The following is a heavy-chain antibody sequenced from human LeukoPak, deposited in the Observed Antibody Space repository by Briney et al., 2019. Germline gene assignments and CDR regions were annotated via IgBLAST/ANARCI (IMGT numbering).Heavy chain of an antibody. CDR1: GGSFGGYY. D-gene: IGHD6-13*01. J-gene: IGHJ6*03. Sequence: SETLSLTCAVYGGSFGGYYWSWIRQPPGKGLEWIGEINDSGSSNYNPSLKSRVTMSVDTSKNQFSLKLSSVTAADTAVYYCARKAYSSSPPYYYYYMDVWGKGTTVTISS. CDR3: ARKAYSSSPPYYYYYMDV. V-gene: IGHV4-34*01. CDR2: INDSGSS.